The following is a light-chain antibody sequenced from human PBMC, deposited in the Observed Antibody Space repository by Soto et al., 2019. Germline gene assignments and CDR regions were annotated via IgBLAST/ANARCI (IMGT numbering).Light chain of an antibody. CDR2: KAS. V-gene: IGKV1-5*03. CDR1: QSISSW. J-gene: IGKJ1*01. CDR3: QQYSSFSWT. Sequence: DIQMTQSPSTLSASVGYRVTITCRASQSISSWLAWYQQKPGKAPKLLIYKASSLESGVPSRFSGSGSGTEFTLTISSLQPDDFAIYYCQQYSSFSWTFGQGTKVEI.